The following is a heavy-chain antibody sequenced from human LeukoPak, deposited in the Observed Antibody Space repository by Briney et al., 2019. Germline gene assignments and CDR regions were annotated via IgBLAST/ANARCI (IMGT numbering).Heavy chain of an antibody. J-gene: IGHJ4*02. V-gene: IGHV3-15*01. CDR3: MYFWSGSSLVDY. D-gene: IGHD3-3*01. CDR2: IKSRTDGGTT. CDR1: GFTFSNAW. Sequence: GGSLRLSCAASGFTFSNAWMSWVRQAPGKGLEWVGRIKSRTDGGTTDYAAPVKGRFTISRDDSKNTLYLQMNSLKTEDTAVYYCMYFWSGSSLVDYWGQGTLVTVSS.